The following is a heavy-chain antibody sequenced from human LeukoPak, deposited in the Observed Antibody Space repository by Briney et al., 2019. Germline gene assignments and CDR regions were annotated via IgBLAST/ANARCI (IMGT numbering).Heavy chain of an antibody. CDR3: ARARGRMVRGVIATYYFDY. CDR2: IYYSGST. J-gene: IGHJ4*02. CDR1: GGSISSYY. Sequence: KPSETLSLTCTVSGGSISSYYWSWIRQPPGKGLEWIGYIYYSGSTNYSPSLKSRVTISVDTSKNQFSLKLSSVTAADTAVYCCARARGRMVRGVIATYYFDYWGQGTLVTVSS. V-gene: IGHV4-59*01. D-gene: IGHD3-10*01.